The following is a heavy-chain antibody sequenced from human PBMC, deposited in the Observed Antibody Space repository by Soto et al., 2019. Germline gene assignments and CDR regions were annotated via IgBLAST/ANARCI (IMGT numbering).Heavy chain of an antibody. CDR1: GFTFNTYD. J-gene: IGHJ5*02. CDR2: ITTSSAYI. V-gene: IGHV3-21*01. D-gene: IGHD2-21*01. Sequence: EVQLVESGGGLVKPGGSLRLSCAASGFTFNTYDMNWVRQAPGKGLEWVSSITTSSAYIYYADSLKGRITIPRDNAKNSLFLQLNSLRAEDTAVYYCVRSGTARLLRHSWFDTGGQGTLVTVSS. CDR3: VRSGTARLLRHSWFDT.